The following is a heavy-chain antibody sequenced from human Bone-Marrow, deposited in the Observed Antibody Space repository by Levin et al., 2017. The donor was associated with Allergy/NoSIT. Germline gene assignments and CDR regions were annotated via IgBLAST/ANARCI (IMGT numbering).Heavy chain of an antibody. V-gene: IGHV4-59*13. J-gene: IGHJ5*02. CDR3: ARGREQWLHGWFDP. Sequence: SQTLSLTCTVSGGSISSYYWSWIRQPPGKGLEWIGSIYYNGNTNYNPSLKSRVTISVDTSKNQFSLKLSSMTAADTAVYYCARGREQWLHGWFDPWGQGTLVTVSS. D-gene: IGHD6-19*01. CDR2: IYYNGNT. CDR1: GGSISSYY.